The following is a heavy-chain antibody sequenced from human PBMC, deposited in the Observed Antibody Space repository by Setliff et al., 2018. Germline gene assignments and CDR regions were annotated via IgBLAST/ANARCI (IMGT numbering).Heavy chain of an antibody. CDR2: INHSGST. V-gene: IGHV4-34*01. Sequence: ASETLSLTCAVYGGSFSGYYWSWIRQPPGKGLEWIGEINHSGSTNYNPSLKSRVTISVDTSKNQFSLKLSSVTAADTAVYYCARGCYYGDYYYYGMDVWGQGTTVTVSS. CDR1: GGSFSGYY. CDR3: ARGCYYGDYYYYGMDV. J-gene: IGHJ6*02. D-gene: IGHD4-17*01.